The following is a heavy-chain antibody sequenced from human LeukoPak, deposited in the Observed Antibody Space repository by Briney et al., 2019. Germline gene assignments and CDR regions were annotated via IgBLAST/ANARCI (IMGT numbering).Heavy chain of an antibody. Sequence: GASVKVSCKASGYTFTGYYMHWVRQAPGQGLEWMGWINPNSGGTNYAQKFQGRVTITRDMSTSTAYMELSSLRSEDTAVYYCAAATVTTVVFDYWGQGTLVTVSS. D-gene: IGHD4-17*01. CDR3: AAATVTTVVFDY. CDR1: GYTFTGYY. V-gene: IGHV1-2*02. J-gene: IGHJ4*02. CDR2: INPNSGGT.